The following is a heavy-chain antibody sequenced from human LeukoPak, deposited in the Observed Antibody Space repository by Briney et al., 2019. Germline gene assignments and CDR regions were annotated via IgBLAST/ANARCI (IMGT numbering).Heavy chain of an antibody. CDR1: GFTFSSYS. CDR2: ISSSSSYI. Sequence: GGSLRLSCAASGFTFSSYSMNWVRQAPGKGLEWVSSISSSSSYIYYADPVKGRFTISRDNAKNSLYLQMNSLRAEDTAVYYCARAWADIDGMDVWGQGTTVTVS. J-gene: IGHJ6*02. D-gene: IGHD2-15*01. V-gene: IGHV3-21*01. CDR3: ARAWADIDGMDV.